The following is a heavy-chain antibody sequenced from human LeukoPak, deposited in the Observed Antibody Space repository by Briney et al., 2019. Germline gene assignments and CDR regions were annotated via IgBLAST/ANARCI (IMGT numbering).Heavy chain of an antibody. V-gene: IGHV3-21*01. D-gene: IGHD6-19*01. CDR3: ARLFTSGWYNWFDP. Sequence: GGSLRLSCAASGFIFSRYSMNWVRQAPGKGLEWVSSISTSSSYIYYADSVKGRFTISRENANNSLYLQMNSLSAEDTAVYYCARLFTSGWYNWFDPWGQGTLVTVSS. CDR2: ISTSSSYI. CDR1: GFIFSRYS. J-gene: IGHJ5*02.